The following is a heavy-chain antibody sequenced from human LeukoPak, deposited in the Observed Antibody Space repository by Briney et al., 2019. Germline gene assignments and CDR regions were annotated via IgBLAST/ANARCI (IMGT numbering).Heavy chain of an antibody. CDR3: ARDWDDISTHDAFDI. V-gene: IGHV1-46*01. D-gene: IGHD3-9*01. J-gene: IGHJ3*02. CDR1: GYTFTSYD. Sequence: GASVKVSCKASGYTFTSYDINWVRQAPGQGLEWMGIINPSGGSTSYAQKFQGRVTMTRDTSISTAYMELSRLRSDDTAVYYCARDWDDISTHDAFDIWGQGTMVTVSS. CDR2: INPSGGST.